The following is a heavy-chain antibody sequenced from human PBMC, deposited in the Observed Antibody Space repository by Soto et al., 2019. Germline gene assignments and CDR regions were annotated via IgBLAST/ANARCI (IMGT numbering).Heavy chain of an antibody. Sequence: SVKVSCKASGFTFTSSAVQWVRQARGQRLEWIGWAVVGSGNTNYAQKFQERVTITRDMSTSTAYMELSSLRSEDTAVYYCAADRGRITIFGVVTNYYGMDVWGQGTTVTVSS. CDR1: GFTFTSSA. CDR2: AVVGSGNT. J-gene: IGHJ6*02. D-gene: IGHD3-3*01. V-gene: IGHV1-58*01. CDR3: AADRGRITIFGVVTNYYGMDV.